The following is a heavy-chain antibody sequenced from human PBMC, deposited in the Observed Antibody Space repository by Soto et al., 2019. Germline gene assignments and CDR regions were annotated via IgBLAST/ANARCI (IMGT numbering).Heavy chain of an antibody. D-gene: IGHD6-19*01. CDR3: ARRHLAVAVSPWFDP. J-gene: IGHJ5*02. CDR1: GLSITDSEMG. V-gene: IGHV2-26*01. Sequence: QVTLKESGPVLVKPTETLTLRCTVSGLSITDSEMGVSLIRQPPGQPLEWLAHIDSSGEKSYRTFLKSRLAISKDTSKSQIVLTMTNMDPADTATYYCARRHLAVAVSPWFDPWGQGIQVTVSS. CDR2: IDSSGEK.